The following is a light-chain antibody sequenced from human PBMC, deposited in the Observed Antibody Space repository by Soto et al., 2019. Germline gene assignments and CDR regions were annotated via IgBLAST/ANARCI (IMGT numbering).Light chain of an antibody. Sequence: QSALTQPASVSGSPGQSITISCTGTSSDVGGYNYVSWHQQHPGKAPKLMIYDVSNRPSGVSNRFSGSKSGNTASLTISGLQAGDEADYYCSSYTGSSTLVVFGGGTKLTVL. CDR1: SSDVGGYNY. J-gene: IGLJ2*01. V-gene: IGLV2-14*01. CDR2: DVS. CDR3: SSYTGSSTLVV.